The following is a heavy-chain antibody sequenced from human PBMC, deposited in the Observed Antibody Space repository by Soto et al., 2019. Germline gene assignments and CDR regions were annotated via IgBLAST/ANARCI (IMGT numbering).Heavy chain of an antibody. D-gene: IGHD4-4*01. V-gene: IGHV4-31*03. J-gene: IGHJ6*02. CDR3: ARDFRDYSGQYYYYYGMDV. Sequence: SETLSLTFTVSGGSISSGGYYWSWIRPHPGKGLEWIGYIYYSGSAYYNPSLKSRVTISVDTSKNQFSLKLSSVTAADTAVYYCARDFRDYSGQYYYYYGMDVWGQGTTVTVSS. CDR1: GGSISSGGYY. CDR2: IYYSGSA.